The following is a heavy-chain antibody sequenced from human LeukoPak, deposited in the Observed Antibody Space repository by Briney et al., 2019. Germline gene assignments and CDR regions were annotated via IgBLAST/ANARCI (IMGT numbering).Heavy chain of an antibody. CDR3: ARLYSSGFYFDY. D-gene: IGHD6-19*01. CDR1: GFTFSSYA. J-gene: IGHJ4*02. Sequence: QPGGSLRLSCAASGFTFSSYAMSWVRQAPGKGLEWVSAISGSGGSTYYADSVKGRFTISRDNSKNTLYLQMNSLRAEDTAVYYCARLYSSGFYFDYWGQGTLVTVSS. CDR2: ISGSGGST. V-gene: IGHV3-23*01.